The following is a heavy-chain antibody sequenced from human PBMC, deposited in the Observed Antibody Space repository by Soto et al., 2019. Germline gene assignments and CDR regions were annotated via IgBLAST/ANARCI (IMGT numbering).Heavy chain of an antibody. CDR3: ATSQGGSSSLAVHYYYNSGMDV. CDR1: GGTFSSYA. J-gene: IGHJ6*02. V-gene: IGHV1-69*01. Sequence: QVQLVQSGAEVKKPGSSVKVSCKAPGGTFSSYAISWVRQAPGQGLVWMGGIIPIFGTANYAQKFQGRVTITADESTVAGYMDLSSLRSEATALYYCATSQGGSSSLAVHYYYNSGMDVWGQGTTVTVSS. D-gene: IGHD2-15*01. CDR2: IIPIFGTA.